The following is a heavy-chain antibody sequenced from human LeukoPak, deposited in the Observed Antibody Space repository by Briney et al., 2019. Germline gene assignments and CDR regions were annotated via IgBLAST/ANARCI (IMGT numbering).Heavy chain of an antibody. D-gene: IGHD4-17*01. CDR1: GFTFSSYG. J-gene: IGHJ4*02. CDR3: ATETTRFDY. V-gene: IGHV3-30*03. Sequence: GGSLRLSCAASGFTFSSYGMHWLRQAPGKGLDRVAVISYDGSNKYYADYVKGRFTISRDNSKNTLYLQMNSLRAEDTAVYYCATETTRFDYWGQGTLVTVSS. CDR2: ISYDGSNK.